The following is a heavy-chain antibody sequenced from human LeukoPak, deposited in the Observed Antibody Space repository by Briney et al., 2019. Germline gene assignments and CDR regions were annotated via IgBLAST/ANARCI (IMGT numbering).Heavy chain of an antibody. J-gene: IGHJ5*02. V-gene: IGHV4-59*12. CDR3: ARGVSTYYDFWRDVLWFDP. CDR1: GGSISSYY. D-gene: IGHD3-3*01. CDR2: IYYSGST. Sequence: PSETLSLTCTVSGGSISSYYWSWIRQPPGKGLEWIGYIYYSGSTNYNPSLKSRVTISVDTSKNQFSLKLSSVTAADTAVYYCARGVSTYYDFWRDVLWFDPWGQGTLVTVSS.